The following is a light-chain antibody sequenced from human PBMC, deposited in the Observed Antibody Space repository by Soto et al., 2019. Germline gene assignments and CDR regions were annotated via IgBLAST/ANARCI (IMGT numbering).Light chain of an antibody. Sequence: QSALTQPPSTSGSPGQSVTISCTGTSIDVGAYKYVSGYQQYPGKAPKLMIYEVTKRPSGVPDRFSGSKSGNTASLTVSGLQAEDEADYYCTSYVGNDIWVFGGGTKLTVL. CDR3: TSYVGNDIWV. CDR2: EVT. J-gene: IGLJ3*02. CDR1: SIDVGAYKY. V-gene: IGLV2-8*01.